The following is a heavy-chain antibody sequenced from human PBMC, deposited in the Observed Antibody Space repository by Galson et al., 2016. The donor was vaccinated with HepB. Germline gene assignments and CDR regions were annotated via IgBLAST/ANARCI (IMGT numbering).Heavy chain of an antibody. CDR1: GGSISSAGYY. Sequence: TLSLTCTVSGGSISSAGYYWTWIRQSAGKGLEWIGRIYNSGNTKYNPSLQSRITMSVDTSKNLFSLNLTSVTATDTAVYFCARSSKRSAALVLNPWGQGTLVTVSS. J-gene: IGHJ5*02. D-gene: IGHD5-18*01. V-gene: IGHV4-61*02. CDR3: ARSSKRSAALVLNP. CDR2: IYNSGNT.